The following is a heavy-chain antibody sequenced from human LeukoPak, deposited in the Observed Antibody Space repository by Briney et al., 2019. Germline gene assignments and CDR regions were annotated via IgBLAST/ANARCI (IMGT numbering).Heavy chain of an antibody. D-gene: IGHD1-26*01. CDR1: GDSISSGIYY. J-gene: IGHJ4*02. CDR2: TYHSGST. V-gene: IGHV4-30-2*01. Sequence: SETLSLTCSVSGDSISSGIYYWSWIRQPPGKGLEWIGYTYHSGSTYRNPSLKSRVTISVDKSNNQFSLKLSSVTAADTAVYYCARIFGGSYFDYWGQGTLVTVSS. CDR3: ARIFGGSYFDY.